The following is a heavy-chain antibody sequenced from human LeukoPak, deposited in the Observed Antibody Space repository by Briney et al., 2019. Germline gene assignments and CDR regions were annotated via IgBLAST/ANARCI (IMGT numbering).Heavy chain of an antibody. Sequence: SETLSLTCTVSGGSISSYYWSWIRQPAGQGLERIGRIYTSGSTNYNPSLKSRVTMSVDTSKNQFSLKLSSVTAADTAVYYCAREGNRYYDILTGYYRGELDYWGQGTLVTVSS. V-gene: IGHV4-4*07. D-gene: IGHD3-9*01. CDR1: GGSISSYY. J-gene: IGHJ4*02. CDR2: IYTSGST. CDR3: AREGNRYYDILTGYYRGELDY.